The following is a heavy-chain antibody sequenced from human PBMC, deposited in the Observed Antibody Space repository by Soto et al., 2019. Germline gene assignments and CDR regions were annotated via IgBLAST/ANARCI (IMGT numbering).Heavy chain of an antibody. CDR2: IYSGGTT. Sequence: EVQLVESGGGLVQTGGSLRLSCAASGFTVSSNYMSWVRQAPGKGLEWVSVIYSGGTTYYADCVKGRITISRDNSKITLYLQMNSLRAEDTAVYYCARNGDSSDYRGWFDPWGQGTLVTVSS. D-gene: IGHD3-22*01. CDR1: GFTVSSNY. J-gene: IGHJ5*02. V-gene: IGHV3-66*01. CDR3: ARNGDSSDYRGWFDP.